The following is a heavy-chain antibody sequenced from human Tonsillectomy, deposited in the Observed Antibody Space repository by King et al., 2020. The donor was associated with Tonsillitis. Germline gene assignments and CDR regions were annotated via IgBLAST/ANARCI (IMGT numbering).Heavy chain of an antibody. CDR1: GGSISSYY. CDR2: IYYSGNT. D-gene: IGHD2-15*01. Sequence: QLQESGPGLVKPSETLSLTCTVSGGSISSYYWSWIRQPPGKGLEWIGYIYYSGNTDYNPSLKSRLTISIDTSKNQFSLKLNSVTAADTAVYYCASLNPLYCSGGSCYSAPSFEYWGQGTLVTVSS. CDR3: ASLNPLYCSGGSCYSAPSFEY. J-gene: IGHJ4*02. V-gene: IGHV4-59*08.